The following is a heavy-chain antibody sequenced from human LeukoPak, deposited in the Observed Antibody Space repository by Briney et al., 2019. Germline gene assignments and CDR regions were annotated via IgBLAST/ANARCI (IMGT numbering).Heavy chain of an antibody. J-gene: IGHJ6*02. Sequence: GGSLRLSCAASGFTFSSYWMHWVRQAPGKGLVWVSRINSDGSSTSYADSVKGRFTISRDNAKNTLYLQMNSLRAEDTAVYYCARVRPGVPRYYYYGMDVWGQGTTVTVSS. CDR2: INSDGSST. CDR1: GFTFSSYW. D-gene: IGHD2-2*01. CDR3: ARVRPGVPRYYYYGMDV. V-gene: IGHV3-74*01.